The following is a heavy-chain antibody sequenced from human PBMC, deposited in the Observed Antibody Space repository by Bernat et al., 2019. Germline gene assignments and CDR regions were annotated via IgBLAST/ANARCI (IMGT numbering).Heavy chain of an antibody. D-gene: IGHD1-26*01. CDR1: GFTFSNYG. Sequence: QVQLVESGGGVVQPGRSLRLSCATSGFTFSNYGMQWVRQAPGKGLEWVAVISDDGSTKHYADSVSGRCTVSRDNSKNTLYLQINSLIAEDTAVYYWAEEKGGNYMPLDYWGQGTLVTVSS. J-gene: IGHJ4*02. CDR3: AEEKGGNYMPLDY. V-gene: IGHV3-30*18. CDR2: ISDDGSTK.